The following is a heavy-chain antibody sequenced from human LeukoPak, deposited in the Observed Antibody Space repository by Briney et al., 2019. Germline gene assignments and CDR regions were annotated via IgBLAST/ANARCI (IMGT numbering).Heavy chain of an antibody. CDR3: ASIVVVPAASIYDAFDI. CDR2: IYPGDSDT. J-gene: IGHJ3*02. Sequence: GESLKISCKGSGYSFTSYWIGWVRQIPGKGLEWMGIIYPGDSDTRYSPSFQGQVTISADKSISTAYQQWSSLKASDTAMYYCASIVVVPAASIYDAFDIWGQGTMVTVSS. V-gene: IGHV5-51*01. CDR1: GYSFTSYW. D-gene: IGHD2-2*01.